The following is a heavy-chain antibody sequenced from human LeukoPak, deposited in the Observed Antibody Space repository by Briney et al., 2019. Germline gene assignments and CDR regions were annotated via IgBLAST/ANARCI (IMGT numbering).Heavy chain of an antibody. CDR2: IYYSGST. Sequence: SETLSLTCTVSGGSISSYYWSWIRQPPGKGLEWIGYIYYSGSTNYNPSLKSRVTISVDTSKNQFSLKLSSATAADTAVYYCARATNDYRGYYFDYWGQGTLVTVSS. J-gene: IGHJ4*02. V-gene: IGHV4-59*01. CDR3: ARATNDYRGYYFDY. D-gene: IGHD4-11*01. CDR1: GGSISSYY.